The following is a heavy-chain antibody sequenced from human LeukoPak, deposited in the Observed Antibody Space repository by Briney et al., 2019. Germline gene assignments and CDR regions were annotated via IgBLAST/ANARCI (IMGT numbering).Heavy chain of an antibody. Sequence: GGSLRLSCAASGFTFSSYAMSWVRQAPGKGLEWVSAISGSGGSTYYADSVKGRFTISRDNSKNTLYLQMNSLRAEDTAVYYRAKARSINWKEGAFDIWGQGTMVTVSS. CDR1: GFTFSSYA. J-gene: IGHJ3*02. V-gene: IGHV3-23*01. CDR2: ISGSGGST. CDR3: AKARSINWKEGAFDI. D-gene: IGHD1-20*01.